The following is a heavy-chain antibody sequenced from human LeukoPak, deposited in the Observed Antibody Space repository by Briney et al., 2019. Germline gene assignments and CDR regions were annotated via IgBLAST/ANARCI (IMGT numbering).Heavy chain of an antibody. D-gene: IGHD6-13*01. CDR1: GFIFSDAW. CDR2: IWYDENIK. V-gene: IGHV3-30*02. J-gene: IGHJ4*02. Sequence: GGSLRLSCAASGFIFSDAWMNWVRQAPGKGLEWVAVIWYDENIKYYADSVKGRFTISRDNSENTLFLQMDSLRVEDTAVYFCAKDRRQLVEGVFDYWGQGTLVTVSS. CDR3: AKDRRQLVEGVFDY.